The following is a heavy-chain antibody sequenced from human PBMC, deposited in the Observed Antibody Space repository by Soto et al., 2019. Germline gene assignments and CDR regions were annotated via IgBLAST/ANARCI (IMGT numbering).Heavy chain of an antibody. J-gene: IGHJ4*02. CDR3: AKDGDMITFGGVIND. D-gene: IGHD3-16*02. V-gene: IGHV3-30*18. CDR1: GFTFSSYG. Sequence: QVQLVESGGGVVQPGRSLRLSCAASGFTFSSYGMHWVRQAPGKGLEWVAVISYDGSNKYYADSVKGRFTISRDNSKNTLYLQMNSLRAEDTAVYYCAKDGDMITFGGVINDWGQGTLVTVSS. CDR2: ISYDGSNK.